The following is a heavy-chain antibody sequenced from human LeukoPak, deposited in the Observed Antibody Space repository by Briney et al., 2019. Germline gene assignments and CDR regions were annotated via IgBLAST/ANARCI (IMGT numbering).Heavy chain of an antibody. CDR2: IRSGGTT. J-gene: IGHJ4*02. V-gene: IGHV3-15*01. CDR3: IADVPTIHTHFDY. D-gene: IGHD5-12*01. CDR1: GFIFTQAW. Sequence: GGSLRLSCAASGFIFTQAWVNWVRQAPGKGPEGVGHIRSGGTTDYAASVKGRFTISRDDSKNTVYLQMNSLKTEDTAMYHCIADVPTIHTHFDYWGQGTLVTVSS.